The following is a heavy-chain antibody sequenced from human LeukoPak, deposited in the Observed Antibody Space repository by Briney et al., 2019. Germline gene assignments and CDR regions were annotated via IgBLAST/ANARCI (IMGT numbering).Heavy chain of an antibody. Sequence: SGGSLRLSCAGSGFTFGSYSMNWVRQAPGKGLEWVSSISTSSDYIHYADSVKGRFTISRDNAKTSLYLQMNSLRAEDTAIYYCTRDDSGSSYPGYYFYFMDVWGKGTTVTVSS. J-gene: IGHJ6*03. V-gene: IGHV3-21*01. CDR1: GFTFGSYS. D-gene: IGHD6-6*01. CDR2: ISTSSDYI. CDR3: TRDDSGSSYPGYYFYFMDV.